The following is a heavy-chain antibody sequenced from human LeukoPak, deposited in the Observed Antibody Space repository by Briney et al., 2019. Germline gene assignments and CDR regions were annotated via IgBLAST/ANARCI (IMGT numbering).Heavy chain of an antibody. CDR1: GYTFTSYG. Sequence: ASVKVSCKASGYTFTSYGITWVRQAPGQGLEWMGWISAYNGNTNYAQKLQGRVTMTTDTSTSTAYMELRSLRSDDTAVYYCARELCSGGSCRFDYWGQGTLVTVSS. J-gene: IGHJ4*02. D-gene: IGHD2-15*01. V-gene: IGHV1-18*01. CDR3: ARELCSGGSCRFDY. CDR2: ISAYNGNT.